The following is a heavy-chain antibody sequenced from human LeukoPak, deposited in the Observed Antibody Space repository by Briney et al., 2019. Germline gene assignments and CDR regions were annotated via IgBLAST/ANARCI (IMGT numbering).Heavy chain of an antibody. CDR3: AKDDSPLDYDSSGYYYDAFDI. V-gene: IGHV3-23*01. CDR1: GFTFSSYA. CDR2: ISGSGGST. Sequence: PGGSLRLSCAASGFTFSSYAMSWVRQVPGKGLDWVSAISGSGGSTYYADSVKGRFTISRDNSKNTLYLQMNSLRAEDTAVYYCAKDDSPLDYDSSGYYYDAFDIWGQGTMVTVSS. D-gene: IGHD3-22*01. J-gene: IGHJ3*02.